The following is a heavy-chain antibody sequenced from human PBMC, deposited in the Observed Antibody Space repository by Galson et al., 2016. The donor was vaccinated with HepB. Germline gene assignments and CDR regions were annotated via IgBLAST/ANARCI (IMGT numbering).Heavy chain of an antibody. CDR3: ARGNNWKLEF. V-gene: IGHV3-23*01. CDR2: VTDIGTT. Sequence: SLRLSCAASGFTFINYAMWWARQAPSKGLEWVSAVTDIGTTYYAPSVKGRFTVSRDNSRNTISLQMSNLRAEDTALYYCARGNNWKLEFWGQGTPVTGSS. D-gene: IGHD1-20*01. J-gene: IGHJ4*02. CDR1: GFTFINYA.